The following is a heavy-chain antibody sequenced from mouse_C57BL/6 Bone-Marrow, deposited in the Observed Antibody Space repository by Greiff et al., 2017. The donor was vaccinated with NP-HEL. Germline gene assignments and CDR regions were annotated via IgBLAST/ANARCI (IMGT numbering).Heavy chain of an antibody. V-gene: IGHV5-4*01. CDR2: ISDGGSYT. D-gene: IGHD1-1*01. J-gene: IGHJ3*01. CDR3: ARDLLTTVVARV. CDR1: GFTFSSYA. Sequence: EVQLVESGGGLVKPGGSLKLSCAASGFTFSSYAMSWVRQTPEKRLEWVATISDGGSYTYYPDNVKGRFTISRDNAKNNLYLQMSHLKSEDTAMYYCARDLLTTVVARVGGQGTLVTVSA.